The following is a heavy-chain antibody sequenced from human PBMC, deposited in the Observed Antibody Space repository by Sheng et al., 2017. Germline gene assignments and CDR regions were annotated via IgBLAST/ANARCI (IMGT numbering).Heavy chain of an antibody. V-gene: IGHV1-69*01. Sequence: QVQLVQSGAEVRKPGSSVKVSCKASGGTFRSYDIRWVPLAPGQGLEGMGGIIPLLGTVNYAQKFQGRVTITADESASTAYMELSSLRSQNTAVYNCARDTTMFVIWGQGTMVTVSS. J-gene: IGHJ3*02. CDR2: IIPLLGTV. CDR3: ARDTTMFVI. D-gene: IGHD3-3*01. CDR1: GGTFRSYD.